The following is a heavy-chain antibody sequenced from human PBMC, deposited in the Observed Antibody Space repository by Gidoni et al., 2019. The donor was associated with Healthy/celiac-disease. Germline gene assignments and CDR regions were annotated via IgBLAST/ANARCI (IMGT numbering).Heavy chain of an antibody. D-gene: IGHD6-13*01. V-gene: IGHV4-4*07. CDR3: ARAGYSSSWPDAFDI. CDR2: IYTSGST. J-gene: IGHJ3*02. Sequence: QVQLQESGPGLVKPSETLSLTCTVSGGSISSYYWSWIRPPAGKGLEWVGRIYTSGSTNYNPSLKSRVTMSVDTSKNQFSLKLSSVTAADTAVYYCARAGYSSSWPDAFDIWGQGTVVTVSS. CDR1: GGSISSYY.